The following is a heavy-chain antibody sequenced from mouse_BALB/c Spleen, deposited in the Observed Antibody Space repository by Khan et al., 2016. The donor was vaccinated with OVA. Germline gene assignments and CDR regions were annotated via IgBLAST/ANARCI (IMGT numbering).Heavy chain of an antibody. Sequence: VQLQESGPGLVAPSQSLSITCTVSGFSLTSYGVSWVRQPPGKGLEWLGVIWGDGNTNYHSTLISRLSISKDDSKSQVFLKLNSLQTDDTATYXCVKQNHGTLYAVDYWGQGTSVTVSS. V-gene: IGHV2-3*01. CDR2: IWGDGNT. CDR1: GFSLTSYG. CDR3: VKQNHGTLYAVDY. J-gene: IGHJ4*01. D-gene: IGHD2-1*01.